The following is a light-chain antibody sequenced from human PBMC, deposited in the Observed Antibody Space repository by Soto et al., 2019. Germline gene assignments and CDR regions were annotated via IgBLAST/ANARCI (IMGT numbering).Light chain of an antibody. Sequence: EIVLTQSPATLSLSPGERATLSCRASQSIGYYLAWYQEKPGQAPRLLIYDASIRATGIPARFSGSWSGTDFTLTINGLEPEDSAVYYCQQRGNWPPTWTFGQGTKVEIK. CDR3: QQRGNWPPTWT. CDR2: DAS. V-gene: IGKV3-11*01. CDR1: QSIGYY. J-gene: IGKJ1*01.